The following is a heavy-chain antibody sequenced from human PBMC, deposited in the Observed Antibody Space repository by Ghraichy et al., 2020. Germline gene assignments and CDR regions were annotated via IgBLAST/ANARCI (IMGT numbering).Heavy chain of an antibody. Sequence: GESLNISCAASGFTFSSYAMSWVRQAPGKGLEWVSAISGSGGSTYYADSVKGRFTISRDNSKNTLYLQMNSLRAEDTAVYYCAKVLVDAFDIWGQGTMVTVSS. V-gene: IGHV3-23*01. CDR1: GFTFSSYA. CDR3: AKVLVDAFDI. J-gene: IGHJ3*02. CDR2: ISGSGGST. D-gene: IGHD2-8*02.